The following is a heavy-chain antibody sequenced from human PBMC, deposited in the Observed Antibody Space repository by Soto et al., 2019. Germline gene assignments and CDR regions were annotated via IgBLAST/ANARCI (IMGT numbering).Heavy chain of an antibody. J-gene: IGHJ4*02. D-gene: IGHD2-8*01. CDR1: GASISSGGHS. V-gene: IGHV4-30-2*01. Sequence: PSETLSLTCAVSGASISSGGHSWSWVRQPPGKGLEWLGYIYFSGSTYYNPSLRSRVIITVDKSNNQFSLKLSSVTAADTAMYYCVRDLGTNSGFWGRGTLVTVSS. CDR3: VRDLGTNSGF. CDR2: IYFSGST.